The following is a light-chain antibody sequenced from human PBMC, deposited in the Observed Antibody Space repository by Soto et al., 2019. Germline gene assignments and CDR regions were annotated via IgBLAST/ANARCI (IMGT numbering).Light chain of an antibody. CDR1: SSDVGGYND. V-gene: IGLV2-14*01. CDR3: SSYTSSSTYVV. J-gene: IGLJ2*01. CDR2: DVS. Sequence: QSALTQPASVSGSPGQSITISCTGTSSDVGGYNDVSWYQQHPGKAPKLMIYDVSNRPSGVSNRFSGSKSGNTASLTISGLQAEDEADYYYSSYTSSSTYVVFGGGTKLTVL.